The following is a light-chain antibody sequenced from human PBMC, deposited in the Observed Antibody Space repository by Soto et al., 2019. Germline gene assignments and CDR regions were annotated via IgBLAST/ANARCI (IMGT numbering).Light chain of an antibody. CDR2: TNR. Sequence: QSVLTQPPSASGTPGQRVTISFSGSSSNIGSNYVYWYQQLPGTAPKLLIYTNRQRPSGVPDRFSGSKSGTSASLAISGLRSDDEADYYCAAWDDSLSGVLFGGGTKLTVL. V-gene: IGLV1-47*01. J-gene: IGLJ2*01. CDR3: AAWDDSLSGVL. CDR1: SSNIGSNY.